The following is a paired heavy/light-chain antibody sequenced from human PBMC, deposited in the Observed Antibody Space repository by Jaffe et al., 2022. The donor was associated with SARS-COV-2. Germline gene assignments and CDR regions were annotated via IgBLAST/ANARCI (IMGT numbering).Heavy chain of an antibody. J-gene: IGHJ4*02. CDR2: INYSGSS. CDR1: GGSITNFY. Sequence: QVQLQQWGAGLLKPSETLSLTCAVYGGSITNFYWTWIRQSPGKGLEWIGEINYSGSSNHNPSLKSRVTISLDTSKNQFSLKLSSVTAADSAVYYCARRGNYYGSGTYLGFWGPGTLVTVSS. D-gene: IGHD3-10*01. V-gene: IGHV4-34*01. CDR3: ARRGNYYGSGTYLGF.
Light chain of an antibody. CDR2: AAS. Sequence: EIVLTQSPGTLSLSPGERATLSCRASQSISSTHLAWYQQRPGQAPRLLIYAASSRATDIPDRFGGSGSGTDFTLTISRLEPEDFAVYYCQQYGTSFTFGGGTKVEIK. CDR3: QQYGTSFT. CDR1: QSISSTH. J-gene: IGKJ4*01. V-gene: IGKV3-20*01.